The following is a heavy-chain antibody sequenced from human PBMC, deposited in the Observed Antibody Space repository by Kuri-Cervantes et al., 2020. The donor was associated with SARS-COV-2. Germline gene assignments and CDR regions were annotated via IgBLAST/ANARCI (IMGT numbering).Heavy chain of an antibody. CDR1: GFTFSSYA. CDR3: ARDRYYYMDV. J-gene: IGHJ6*03. CDR2: ISSNGGST. V-gene: IGHV3-64*01. Sequence: GESLRLSCAASGFTFSSYAMHWVRQAPGKGLEYVSAISSNGGSTYYANSVKGRFTISKDNSKNTLYLQMGSLRAEDMAVYYCARDRYYYMDVWGKGTTVTVSS.